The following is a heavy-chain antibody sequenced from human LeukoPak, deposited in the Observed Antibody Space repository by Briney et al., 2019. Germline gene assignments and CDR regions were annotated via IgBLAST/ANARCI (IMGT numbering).Heavy chain of an antibody. D-gene: IGHD2-15*01. CDR1: GFTFSDHY. CDR2: TRNKANSYTT. V-gene: IGHV3-72*01. CDR3: SKGDCSGGTCLLPHDF. Sequence: GGSLRLSCAASGFTFSDHYMDWVRQAPGKGLEWVGRTRNKANSYTTEYAASVKGRFTISRDDSKNSLYLQMNSLKTEDTAVYYCSKGDCSGGTCLLPHDFWGQGTLVTVSS. J-gene: IGHJ4*02.